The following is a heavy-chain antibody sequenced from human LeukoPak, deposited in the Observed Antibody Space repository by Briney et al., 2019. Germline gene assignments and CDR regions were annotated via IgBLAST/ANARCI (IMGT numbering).Heavy chain of an antibody. CDR2: INPNSGGT. V-gene: IGHV1-2*06. D-gene: IGHD6-19*01. CDR1: GYTFTNYG. CDR3: ARQSVAGTGSGQDY. Sequence: ASVKVSCKASGYTFTNYGINWVRQAPGQGLEWMGRINPNSGGTNYAQKFQGRVTMTRDTSISTAYMELSRLRSDDTAVYYCARQSVAGTGSGQDYWGQGTLVTVSS. J-gene: IGHJ4*02.